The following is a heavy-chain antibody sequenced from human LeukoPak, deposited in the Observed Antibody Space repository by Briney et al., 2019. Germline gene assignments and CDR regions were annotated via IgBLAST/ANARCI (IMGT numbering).Heavy chain of an antibody. V-gene: IGHV3-7*01. CDR2: IKQDGSEK. Sequence: GGSLRLSCAASGFTFSSYWMSWVRQAPGKGLEWVANIKQDGSEKYYVDSVKGRFTISRDNAKNSLYLQMNSQRAEDTAVYYCARGPTMIVVGLEYYFDYWGQGTLVTVSS. CDR3: ARGPTMIVVGLEYYFDY. J-gene: IGHJ4*02. CDR1: GFTFSSYW. D-gene: IGHD3-22*01.